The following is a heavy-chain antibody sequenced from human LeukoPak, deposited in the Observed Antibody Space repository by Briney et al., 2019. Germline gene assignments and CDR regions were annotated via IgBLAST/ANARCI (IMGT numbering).Heavy chain of an antibody. CDR1: GGSISSSSYY. D-gene: IGHD1-26*01. V-gene: IGHV4-39*01. CDR3: AKKTWEQTPYYYYYMDV. J-gene: IGHJ6*03. CDR2: IYYSGST. Sequence: PSETLSLTCTVSGGSISSSSYYWGWIRQPPGKGLEWIGSIYYSGSTHYNPSLKSRVTISVDTSKNQFSLKLSSVTAADTAVYYCAKKTWEQTPYYYYYMDVWGKGTTVTVSS.